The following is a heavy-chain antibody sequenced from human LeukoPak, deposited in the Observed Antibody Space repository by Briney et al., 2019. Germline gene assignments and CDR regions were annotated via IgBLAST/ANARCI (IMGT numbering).Heavy chain of an antibody. J-gene: IGHJ4*02. V-gene: IGHV4-59*08. CDR2: ISYSGST. Sequence: SETLSLTCTVSGGSISGYYWTWIRQPPGKGLEWIGYISYSGSTSPHPSLKSRVTISLDTSKNQFSLKLTSVTAADTAVYYCVRGYSGYPYYLDYWGQGTLVTASS. CDR1: GGSISGYY. D-gene: IGHD5-12*01. CDR3: VRGYSGYPYYLDY.